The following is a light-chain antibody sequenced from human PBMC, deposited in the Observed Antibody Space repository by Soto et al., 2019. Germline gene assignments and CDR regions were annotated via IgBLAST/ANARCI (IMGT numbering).Light chain of an antibody. J-gene: IGKJ3*01. Sequence: DIQMTQSPSSLSASIGDRVTITCRASQDIRNSLAWYQHRPGKIPNLLIYAASTLQSGVPSRFSGRGSGTDFTLTISSLQPEDVATYYCQKYISAPYTFGPGTKVDIK. CDR1: QDIRNS. CDR3: QKYISAPYT. CDR2: AAS. V-gene: IGKV1-27*01.